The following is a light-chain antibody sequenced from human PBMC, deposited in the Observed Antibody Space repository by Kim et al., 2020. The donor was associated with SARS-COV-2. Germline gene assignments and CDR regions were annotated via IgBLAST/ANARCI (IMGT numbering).Light chain of an antibody. Sequence: SVKLTCTLSRGHTGYAIAGHQQQPDKGHRYLMKVKADGSHSKGDGIPDRFSGSSSGAERYLTISSLHPEDEADYYCETWDFDTHVFGGGTQLTVL. CDR2: VKADGSH. J-gene: IGLJ2*01. CDR1: RGHTGYA. V-gene: IGLV4-69*01. CDR3: ETWDFDTHV.